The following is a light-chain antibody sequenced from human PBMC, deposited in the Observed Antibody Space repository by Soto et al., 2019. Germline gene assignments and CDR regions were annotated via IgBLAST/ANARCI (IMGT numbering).Light chain of an antibody. V-gene: IGKV3-20*01. CDR3: QQYGSPPYT. J-gene: IGKJ2*01. CDR2: GTS. Sequence: ETALTQSPGTLSLSPGERTTLSCRARQSISSSYLAWYQQKPGQAPRLLIYGTSNRATGIPDRFSGSGSGTDFTLTISRLEPEDFAVYFCQQYGSPPYTFGQGTKVEI. CDR1: QSISSSY.